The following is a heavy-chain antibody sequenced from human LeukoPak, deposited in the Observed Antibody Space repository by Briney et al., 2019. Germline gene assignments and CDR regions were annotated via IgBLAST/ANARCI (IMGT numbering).Heavy chain of an antibody. V-gene: IGHV4-59*01. CDR3: AREGQQLVPDY. Sequence: SETLSLTCTVPGGSISSYYWSWIRQPPGKGLEWIGYIYYSGSTNYNPSLKSRVTISVDTSKNQFSLKLSSVTAADTAVYYCAREGQQLVPDYWGQGTLVTVSS. J-gene: IGHJ4*02. D-gene: IGHD6-13*01. CDR1: GGSISSYY. CDR2: IYYSGST.